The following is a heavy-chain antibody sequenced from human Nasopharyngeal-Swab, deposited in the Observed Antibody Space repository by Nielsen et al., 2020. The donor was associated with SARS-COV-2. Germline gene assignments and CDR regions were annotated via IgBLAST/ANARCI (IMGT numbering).Heavy chain of an antibody. V-gene: IGHV4-30-4*01. Sequence: SETLSLTCTVSGGSISSGDYYWSWIRQPPGKGLEWIGYIYYSGSTYYNPSLKSRVTISVDTSKNQFSLKLGSVTAADTAVYYCARDYGGNSNYFDYWGQGTLVTVSS. D-gene: IGHD4-23*01. CDR3: ARDYGGNSNYFDY. CDR2: IYYSGST. J-gene: IGHJ4*02. CDR1: GGSISSGDYY.